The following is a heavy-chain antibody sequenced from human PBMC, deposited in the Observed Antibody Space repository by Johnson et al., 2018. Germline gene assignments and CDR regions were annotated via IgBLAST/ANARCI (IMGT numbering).Heavy chain of an antibody. CDR3: RRNIRSYWHDVFDL. Sequence: VQLQESGGGLVKPGRSLRLSCTASGFNFGDYAMSWFRQAPGKGLEWVSFIRSKPYGGTREYAASVEGRFTFSRDDSKSIAYLQMNSLKIEDTAVYYCRRNIRSYWHDVFDLWGQGTMVTVSS. CDR2: IRSKPYGGTR. D-gene: IGHD2-8*02. J-gene: IGHJ3*01. V-gene: IGHV3-49*05. CDR1: GFNFGDYA.